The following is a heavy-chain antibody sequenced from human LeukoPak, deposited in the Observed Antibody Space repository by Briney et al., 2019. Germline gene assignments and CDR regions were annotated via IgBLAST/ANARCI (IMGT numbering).Heavy chain of an antibody. D-gene: IGHD5-24*01. CDR3: ARGDPEMATTFDY. Sequence: GGSLRLSCAASGFTFSDYYMSWIRQAPGKGLEWVSYISSSGSTIYYADSVKGRFAISRDNAKNSLYLQMNSLRAEDTAVYYCARGDPEMATTFDYWGQGTLVTVSS. V-gene: IGHV3-11*01. CDR2: ISSSGSTI. CDR1: GFTFSDYY. J-gene: IGHJ4*02.